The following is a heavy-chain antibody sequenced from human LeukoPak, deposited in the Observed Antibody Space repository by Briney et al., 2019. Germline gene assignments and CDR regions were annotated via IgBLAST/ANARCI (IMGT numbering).Heavy chain of an antibody. V-gene: IGHV1-2*02. Sequence: ASVRVSCKASGYTFSDYYIHWVRQAPGQGLEWMGWINPNSGGTNYAQKFQGRVTMTRDTSISTAYMELSRLRSDDTAVYYCARDRGRLELSAVDYWGQGTLVTVSS. D-gene: IGHD1-7*01. CDR1: GYTFSDYY. J-gene: IGHJ4*02. CDR3: ARDRGRLELSAVDY. CDR2: INPNSGGT.